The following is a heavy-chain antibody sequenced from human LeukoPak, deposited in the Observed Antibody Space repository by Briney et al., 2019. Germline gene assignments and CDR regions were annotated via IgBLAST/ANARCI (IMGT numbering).Heavy chain of an antibody. CDR3: ARDWGVSARPGYMDV. V-gene: IGHV4-59*01. Sequence: SETLSLTCTVFGGSISNYYWSWIRQPPGKGLEWIGYIYYSGSTKYNPSLKSRVTISVDTSKNQFSLRLSSVTAADTAVYYCARDWGVSARPGYMDVWGKGTTVTVS. D-gene: IGHD6-6*01. CDR1: GGSISNYY. J-gene: IGHJ6*03. CDR2: IYYSGST.